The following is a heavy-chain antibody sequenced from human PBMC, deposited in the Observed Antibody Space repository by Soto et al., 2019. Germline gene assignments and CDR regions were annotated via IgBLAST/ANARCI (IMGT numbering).Heavy chain of an antibody. CDR3: ARSSLLEMTTKFALDY. Sequence: GASVKVSCKASGGTFSRYAISWVRQAPGQGLEWMGGIIPIFGTTNYAQKFQGRVTVTADESTNTAYMELSSLTSEDTAVYYCARSSLLEMTTKFALDYWGQGTLVTVSS. J-gene: IGHJ4*02. CDR2: IIPIFGTT. CDR1: GGTFSRYA. D-gene: IGHD4-4*01. V-gene: IGHV1-69*13.